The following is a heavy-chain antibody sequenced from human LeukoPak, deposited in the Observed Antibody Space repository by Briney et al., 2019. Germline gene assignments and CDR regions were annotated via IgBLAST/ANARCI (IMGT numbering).Heavy chain of an antibody. CDR3: ATAVVTVIKGFDI. D-gene: IGHD4-17*01. J-gene: IGHJ3*02. CDR2: ISHIGRT. CDR1: GDSFSRHY. V-gene: IGHV4-59*11. Sequence: SETLSLTCAVSGDSFSRHYWTWIRQSPGTGLEWIGYISHIGRTNYNPSLKSRVTISIDTSKNQFSLKLRSVTAADTAVYYCATAVVTVIKGFDIWGQGTMVSVSS.